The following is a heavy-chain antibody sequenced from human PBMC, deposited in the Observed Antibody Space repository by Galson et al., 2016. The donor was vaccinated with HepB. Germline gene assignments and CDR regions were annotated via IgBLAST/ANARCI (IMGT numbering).Heavy chain of an antibody. Sequence: RQAPGKGLEWVSYISASGSHTFYADSVKGRFVVSRDNGPRSMYLQLNSLRTEDTDVYYCARDVLSFRDAEWHRGWVGSWGGQGTLVTVSS. D-gene: IGHD3-10*01. V-gene: IGHV3-11*04. CDR2: ISASGSHT. J-gene: IGHJ4*02. CDR3: ARDVLSFRDAEWHRGWVGSW.